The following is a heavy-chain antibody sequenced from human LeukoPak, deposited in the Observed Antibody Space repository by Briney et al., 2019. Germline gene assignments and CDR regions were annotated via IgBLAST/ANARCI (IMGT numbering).Heavy chain of an antibody. CDR2: INPSGGST. CDR3: ARDVSPGPFVMATIY. CDR1: GYTFTSYY. D-gene: IGHD5-24*01. J-gene: IGHJ4*02. V-gene: IGHV1-46*01. Sequence: ASVKVSCKASGYTFTSYYMHWVRQAPGQGLAWMGIINPSGGSTSYAQKFQGRVTMTRDTSTSTVYMELSSLRSEDTAVYYCARDVSPGPFVMATIYWGQGTLVTVSS.